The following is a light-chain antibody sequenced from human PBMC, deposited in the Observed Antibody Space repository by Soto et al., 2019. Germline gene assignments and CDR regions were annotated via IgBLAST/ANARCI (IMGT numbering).Light chain of an antibody. CDR3: MQGTHWPPYT. CDR2: KVS. V-gene: IGKV2-30*01. CDR1: QSLAYSDGNTY. Sequence: DVVMTQSPLSLPDTLGQPASISCRSSQSLAYSDGNTYLNWFQQRPDQSPRRLIYKVSNRDSGVPDRFSGSGSGTDFTLKISRVEAEDVGVYYCMQGTHWPPYTFGQGTKLEIK. J-gene: IGKJ2*01.